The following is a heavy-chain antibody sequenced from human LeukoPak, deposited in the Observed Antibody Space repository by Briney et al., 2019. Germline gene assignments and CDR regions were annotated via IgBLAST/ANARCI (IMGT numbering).Heavy chain of an antibody. CDR3: ARVGYDFWSGYLNWFDA. CDR2: MNPNSGNT. CDR1: GYTFTSYD. V-gene: IGHV1-8*01. Sequence: ASVKVSCKASGYTFTSYDINWVRQATGQGLEWMGWMNPNSGNTGYAQKFQGRVTMTRNTSISTAYMELSSLRSEDTAVYYCARVGYDFWSGYLNWFDAWGQGTLVTVSS. J-gene: IGHJ5*02. D-gene: IGHD3-3*01.